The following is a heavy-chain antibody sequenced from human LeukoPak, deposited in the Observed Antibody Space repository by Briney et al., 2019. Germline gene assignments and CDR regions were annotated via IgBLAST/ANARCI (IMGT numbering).Heavy chain of an antibody. D-gene: IGHD6-6*01. CDR2: IYHSGST. Sequence: PSETLSLTCTVSGDSISTYYWNRIRQPPGKGLEWIGYIYHSGSTNYNPSLKSRVTISVDTSKNQFSLKLSSVTAADTAVYYCARAFSSSSFYFNYWGQGTLVTVSS. J-gene: IGHJ4*02. V-gene: IGHV4-59*01. CDR1: GDSISTYY. CDR3: ARAFSSSSFYFNY.